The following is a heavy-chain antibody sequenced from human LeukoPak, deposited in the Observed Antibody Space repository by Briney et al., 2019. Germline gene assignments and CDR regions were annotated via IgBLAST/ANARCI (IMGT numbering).Heavy chain of an antibody. CDR3: ARGGSGYSAYDFDY. CDR1: GFTFSGYS. J-gene: IGHJ4*02. D-gene: IGHD5-12*01. Sequence: PGGSLRLSCAPPGFTFSGYSMNWVRQAPGKGLEWVSYISSSSTTTYYTDPVKGRFTISRDNAKKSLFLQMNSLRAEDTAVYYCARGGSGYSAYDFDYWGQGILVTVSS. V-gene: IGHV3-48*01. CDR2: ISSSSTTT.